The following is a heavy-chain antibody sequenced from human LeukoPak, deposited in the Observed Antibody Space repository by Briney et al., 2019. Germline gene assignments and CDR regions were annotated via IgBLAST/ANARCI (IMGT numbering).Heavy chain of an antibody. D-gene: IGHD3-10*01. CDR2: ISSGGGTT. V-gene: IGHV3-23*01. J-gene: IGHJ4*02. Sequence: XXGISSGGGTTYSADSVKGRFTISRDKSKSTLYLQMNSLRAEDTAVYYCAKDRDGGSNTRAKGFDYXXQGXXV. CDR3: AKDRDGGSNTRAKGFDY.